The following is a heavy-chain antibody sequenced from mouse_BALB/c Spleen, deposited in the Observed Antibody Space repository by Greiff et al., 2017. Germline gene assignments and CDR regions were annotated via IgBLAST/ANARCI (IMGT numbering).Heavy chain of an antibody. CDR3: AREGYYGSKRSYFDY. CDR2: IWAGGST. D-gene: IGHD1-1*01. Sequence: QVHVKQSGPGLVAPSQSLSITCTVSGFSLTSYGLHWVRQPPGKGLEWLGVIWAGGSTNYNSALMSRLSISKDNSKSQVFLKMNSLQTDDTAMYYCAREGYYGSKRSYFDYWGQGTTLTVSS. CDR1: GFSLTSYG. V-gene: IGHV2-9*02. J-gene: IGHJ2*01.